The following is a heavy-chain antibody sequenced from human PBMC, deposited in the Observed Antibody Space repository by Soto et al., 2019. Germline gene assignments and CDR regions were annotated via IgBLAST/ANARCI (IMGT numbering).Heavy chain of an antibody. J-gene: IGHJ4*02. CDR1: GGSISSYY. Sequence: PSETLSLTCTVSGGSISSYYWSWIRQPPGKGLEWIGYIYYSGSTNYNPSLKSRVTISVDTSKNQFSLKLSSVTAADTAVYYCAREQRGITMIFYYFDYWGQGTLVTVSS. V-gene: IGHV4-59*01. D-gene: IGHD3-22*01. CDR2: IYYSGST. CDR3: AREQRGITMIFYYFDY.